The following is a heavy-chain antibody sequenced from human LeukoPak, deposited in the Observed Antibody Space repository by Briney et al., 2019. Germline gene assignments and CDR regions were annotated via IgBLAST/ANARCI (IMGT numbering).Heavy chain of an antibody. V-gene: IGHV3-21*01. CDR3: ARDLAFTYYYDSSGYS. D-gene: IGHD3-22*01. J-gene: IGHJ3*01. CDR2: ISSSSSYI. Sequence: GGSLRLSCAASGFTFSSYSMNWVRQAPGKGLEWVSSISSSSSYIYYADSVKGRFTISRDNAKNSLYLQMNSLRAEDTAVYYCARDLAFTYYYDSSGYSWGQGTMVTVSS. CDR1: GFTFSSYS.